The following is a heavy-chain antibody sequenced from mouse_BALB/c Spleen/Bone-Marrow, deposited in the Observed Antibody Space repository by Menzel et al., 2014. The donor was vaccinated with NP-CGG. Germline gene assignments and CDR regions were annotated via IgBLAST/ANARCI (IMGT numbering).Heavy chain of an antibody. CDR2: ISTYSGNT. D-gene: IGHD1-3*01. J-gene: IGHJ1*01. Sequence: VQLQQSGPELVRPGVSVKISCKGSGYTFTDYAMHWVKPSHAKSLEWIGVISTYSGNTNYNQKFKGKATMTVDKSSSTAYMELARLTSEDSAIYYCARRTNLQGDFDVWGAGTTVTVSS. CDR1: GYTFTDYA. V-gene: IGHV1-67*01. CDR3: ARRTNLQGDFDV.